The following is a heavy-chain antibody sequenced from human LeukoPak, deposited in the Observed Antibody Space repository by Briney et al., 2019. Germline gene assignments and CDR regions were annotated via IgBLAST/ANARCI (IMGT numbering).Heavy chain of an antibody. Sequence: PGGSLRLSCAASGFTFSSFWMIWVRQAPRKGLEWVANIKEDGSVKNYVDSVKGRFTISRDNAKNSLFLQMNSLRAEDTAVYYCARERYGNYNWGQGTLVTVSS. CDR2: IKEDGSVK. J-gene: IGHJ4*02. V-gene: IGHV3-7*03. CDR3: ARERYGNYN. CDR1: GFTFSSFW. D-gene: IGHD4-11*01.